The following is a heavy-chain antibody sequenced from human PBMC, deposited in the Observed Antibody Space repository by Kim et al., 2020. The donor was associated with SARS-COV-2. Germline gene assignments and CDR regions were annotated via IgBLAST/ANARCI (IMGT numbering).Heavy chain of an antibody. D-gene: IGHD6-13*01. Sequence: ASVKVSCKASGYTFTSYAMNWVRQAPGQGLEWMGWINTNTGNPTYAQGFTGRFVFSLDTSVSTAYLQISSLKAEDTAVYYCAREEYIAAAGYYYGMDVWGQGTTVTVSS. V-gene: IGHV7-4-1*02. CDR3: AREEYIAAAGYYYGMDV. CDR2: INTNTGNP. J-gene: IGHJ6*02. CDR1: GYTFTSYA.